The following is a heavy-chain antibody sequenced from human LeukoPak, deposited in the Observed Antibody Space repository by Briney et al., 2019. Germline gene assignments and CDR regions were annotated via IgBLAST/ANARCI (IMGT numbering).Heavy chain of an antibody. CDR3: ARGNHYSSSWYKSFGY. J-gene: IGHJ4*02. CDR1: GGSMSPYH. D-gene: IGHD6-13*01. V-gene: IGHV4-59*12. Sequence: SETLSLTCTVSGGSMSPYHWGWIRQPPGKGLEWTGYIYYSGSTNYNPSLKSRVTISVDTSKNQFSLKLSSVTAADTAVYYCARGNHYSSSWYKSFGYWGQGTLVTVSS. CDR2: IYYSGST.